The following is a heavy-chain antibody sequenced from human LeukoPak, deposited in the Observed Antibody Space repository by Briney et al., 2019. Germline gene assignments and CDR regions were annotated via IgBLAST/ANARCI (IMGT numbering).Heavy chain of an antibody. CDR3: ARIFRLRGSIDPGSSGPFDY. D-gene: IGHD4-17*01. J-gene: IGHJ4*02. Sequence: SETLSLTCAVYGGSFSDFYWSWIRQPTGKGPEWSGEISRNGGTNYNPSLQSRVTISIDTTKNQFSLKLTSVTPADTAVYYCARIFRLRGSIDPGSSGPFDYWGQGTLVTVSS. V-gene: IGHV4-34*01. CDR2: ISRNGGT. CDR1: GGSFSDFY.